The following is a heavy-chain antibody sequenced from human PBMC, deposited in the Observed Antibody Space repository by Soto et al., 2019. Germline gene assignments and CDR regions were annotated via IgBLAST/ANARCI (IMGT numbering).Heavy chain of an antibody. V-gene: IGHV4-39*01. CDR3: ARLGYCGGDCYSSYYYYGMDV. J-gene: IGHJ6*02. Sequence: SETLSLTCTVPGGSISSSSYYWGWIRQPPGKGLEWIGSIYYSGSTYYNPSLKSRVTISVDTSKDQFSLKLSSVTAADTAVYYCARLGYCGGDCYSSYYYYGMDVWGQGTTVT. D-gene: IGHD2-21*02. CDR2: IYYSGST. CDR1: GGSISSSSYY.